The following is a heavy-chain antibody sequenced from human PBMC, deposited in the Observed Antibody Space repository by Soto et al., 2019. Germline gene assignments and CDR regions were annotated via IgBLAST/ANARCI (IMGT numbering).Heavy chain of an antibody. V-gene: IGHV3-30*04. CDR1: GFTFSSYA. D-gene: IGHD5-12*01. CDR3: ARDPNIVATMGSIYYYYGMDV. Sequence: GGSLRLSCAASGFTFSSYAMHWVRQAPGKGLEWVAVISYDGSEKYYVDSVKGRFTISRDNAKNSLYLQMNSLRAEDTAVYYCARDPNIVATMGSIYYYYGMDVWGQGTTVTVSS. J-gene: IGHJ6*02. CDR2: ISYDGSEK.